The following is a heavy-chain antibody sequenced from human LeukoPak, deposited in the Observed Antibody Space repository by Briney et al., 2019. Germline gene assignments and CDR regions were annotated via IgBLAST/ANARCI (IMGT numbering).Heavy chain of an antibody. V-gene: IGHV1-58*01. J-gene: IGHJ3*01. Sequence: GTSVKVSCKASGFTFTSSAVQWVRQARGQRLEWIGWIVVGSGNTNYAQKFQERVTITRDMSTSLVYMELSSLRSEDTAVYYCAAEAAYYYDSRDAFDVWGQGKKLTVSS. CDR2: IVVGSGNT. CDR3: AAEAAYYYDSRDAFDV. D-gene: IGHD3-22*01. CDR1: GFTFTSSA.